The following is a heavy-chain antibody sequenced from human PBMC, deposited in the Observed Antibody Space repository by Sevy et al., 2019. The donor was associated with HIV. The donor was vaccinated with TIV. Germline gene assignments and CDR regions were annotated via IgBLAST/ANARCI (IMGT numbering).Heavy chain of an antibody. CDR2: ISYHGRDK. V-gene: IGHV3-30*18. J-gene: IGHJ6*02. CDR3: AKDFTGYNGMDV. CDR1: GISFTTSG. D-gene: IGHD3-9*01. Sequence: GGSLRLSCVVSGISFTTSGTHWVRQAPGKGLEWVAVISYHGRDKFYAESVKGRSTISRDNSKNMLYLQINSLRAEDTAVYYCAKDFTGYNGMDVWGQGTMVTVSS.